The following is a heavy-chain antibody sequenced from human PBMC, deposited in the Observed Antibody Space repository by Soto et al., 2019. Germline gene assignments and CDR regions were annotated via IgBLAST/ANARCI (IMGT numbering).Heavy chain of an antibody. V-gene: IGHV4-39*01. J-gene: IGHJ3*01. CDR1: GDSISSSSYY. D-gene: IGHD1-26*01. CDR3: ARRDSGRPLDV. CDR2: IYYSGTT. Sequence: LSLTCSVSGDSISSSSYYWGWIRQPPGKGLEWIGNIYYSGTTYYNPSLKSRVTISVDTSKNQFSLKLSSVTAADTAVYYCARRDSGRPLDVWGQGTMVTVSS.